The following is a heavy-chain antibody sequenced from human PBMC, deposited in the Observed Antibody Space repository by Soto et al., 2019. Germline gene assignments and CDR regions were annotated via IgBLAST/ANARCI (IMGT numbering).Heavy chain of an antibody. J-gene: IGHJ4*02. CDR2: IYYSGST. V-gene: IGHV4-31*03. Sequence: SETLSLTCTVSGGSISSGGYYWSWIRQHPGKGLEWIGYIYYSGSTYYNPSLKSRVTISVDTSKNQFSLKLSSVTAADTAVYYCASSPNRGGSYVRRRDFEYWGQGTLVTVSS. CDR3: ASSPNRGGSYVRRRDFEY. D-gene: IGHD2-15*01. CDR1: GGSISSGGYY.